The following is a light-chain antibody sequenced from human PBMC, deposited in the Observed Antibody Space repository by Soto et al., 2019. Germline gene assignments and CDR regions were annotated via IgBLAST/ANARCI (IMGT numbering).Light chain of an antibody. CDR1: QSLSNH. CDR2: FTS. V-gene: IGKV3-15*01. Sequence: EIVMTQSPATLSVSPGERATLSCRASQSLSNHLAWYQQKPGQAPRLLIYFTSTRATGIPARFSGSGSGTDFTLTISSLQSEDFAVYYCQQYNTWPPTFGGGTKVETK. J-gene: IGKJ4*01. CDR3: QQYNTWPPT.